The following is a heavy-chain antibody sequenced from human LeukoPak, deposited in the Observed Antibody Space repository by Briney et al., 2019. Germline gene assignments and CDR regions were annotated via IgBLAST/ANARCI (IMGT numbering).Heavy chain of an antibody. CDR1: GGTFSSYA. Sequence: SVKVSCKASGGTFSSYAISWVRQAPGQGLEWMGGIIPIFSTANYAQKFQGRVTITADESTSTAYMELSSLRSEDTAVYYCARKKWFGELLYGWFDPWGQGTLVTDSS. V-gene: IGHV1-69*13. D-gene: IGHD3-10*01. CDR2: IIPIFSTA. CDR3: ARKKWFGELLYGWFDP. J-gene: IGHJ5*02.